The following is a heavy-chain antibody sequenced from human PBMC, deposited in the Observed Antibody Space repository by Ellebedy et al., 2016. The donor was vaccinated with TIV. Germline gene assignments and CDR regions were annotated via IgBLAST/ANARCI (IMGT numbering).Heavy chain of an antibody. V-gene: IGHV3-7*01. J-gene: IGHJ4*02. CDR3: ARVLWRPTTGLRFDN. D-gene: IGHD1-1*01. Sequence: GGSLRLXXVVSAFTFSNYWMTWVRQAPGKGLEWVANIKQDGSEGYYVDSVKGRFTISKANAKNSLYLQMNSLRVEDTAVYYCARVLWRPTTGLRFDNWGQGTLVTVSS. CDR1: AFTFSNYW. CDR2: IKQDGSEG.